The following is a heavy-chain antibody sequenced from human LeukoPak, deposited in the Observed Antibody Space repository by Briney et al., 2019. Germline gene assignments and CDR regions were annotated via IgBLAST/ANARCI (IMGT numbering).Heavy chain of an antibody. CDR2: ISYSSSYI. CDR3: AKDYYGSRGFDP. CDR1: GFTFSSHS. Sequence: GGSLRLSCAASGFTFSSHSMNWVRQAPGKGLEWVSSISYSSSYIYYADSVKGRFTISRDNAKNSLSLQMNSLRVEDTAVYYCAKDYYGSRGFDPWGQGTLVTVSS. D-gene: IGHD3-10*01. V-gene: IGHV3-21*01. J-gene: IGHJ5*02.